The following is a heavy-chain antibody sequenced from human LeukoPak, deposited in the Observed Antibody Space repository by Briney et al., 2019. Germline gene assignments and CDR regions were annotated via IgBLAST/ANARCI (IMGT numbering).Heavy chain of an antibody. CDR3: ARRSAYAPYYFDY. J-gene: IGHJ4*02. Sequence: PSETLSLTCAVYGGSFSGYYWSWIRQPPGKGLEWIGEINHSGSTNSNPSLKSRVTISVDTSKNQFSLKLSSVTAADTAVYYCARRSAYAPYYFDYWGQGTLVTVSS. CDR1: GGSFSGYY. D-gene: IGHD3-22*01. CDR2: INHSGST. V-gene: IGHV4-34*01.